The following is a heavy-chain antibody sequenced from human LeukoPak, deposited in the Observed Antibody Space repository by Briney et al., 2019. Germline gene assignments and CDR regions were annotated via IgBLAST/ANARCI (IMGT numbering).Heavy chain of an antibody. V-gene: IGHV4-4*07. CDR3: ARDHGGWYFSWFDP. Sequence: PSETLSLTCTVSGVSISSYYWRWIQQPAGKGLEWIGRIYTSGSTNYNPSLKSRVTISVDKSKNQFSLKLSSVTAADTAVYYCARDHGGWYFSWFDPWGQGTLVTVSS. CDR2: IYTSGST. J-gene: IGHJ5*02. CDR1: GVSISSYY. D-gene: IGHD6-19*01.